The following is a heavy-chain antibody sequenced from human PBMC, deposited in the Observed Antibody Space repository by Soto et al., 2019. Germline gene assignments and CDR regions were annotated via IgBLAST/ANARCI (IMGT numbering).Heavy chain of an antibody. CDR3: ARDCSGGSCYGRYYYGMDV. CDR2: IIPIFGTA. V-gene: IGHV1-69*13. CDR1: GGTFSSYA. Sequence: ASVKVSCKASGGTFSSYAISWVRQAPGQGLEWMGGIIPIFGTANYAQKFQGRVTITADESTSTAYMELSSLRSEDTAVYYCARDCSGGSCYGRYYYGMDVWGQGTTVTVSS. J-gene: IGHJ6*02. D-gene: IGHD2-15*01.